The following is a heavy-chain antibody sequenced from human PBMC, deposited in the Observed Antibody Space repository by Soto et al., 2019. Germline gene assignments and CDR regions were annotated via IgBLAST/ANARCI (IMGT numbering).Heavy chain of an antibody. D-gene: IGHD4-17*01. CDR1: GGTFSSYA. CDR3: ARGEDYGGNSVYYFDY. J-gene: IGHJ4*02. Sequence: SVKVSCKASGGTFSSYAISWVRQAPGQGLEWMGGIIPIFGTANYAQKFQGRVTITADESTSTAYMELSSLRSEDTAVYYCARGEDYGGNSVYYFDYWGQGTLVTVSS. V-gene: IGHV1-69*13. CDR2: IIPIFGTA.